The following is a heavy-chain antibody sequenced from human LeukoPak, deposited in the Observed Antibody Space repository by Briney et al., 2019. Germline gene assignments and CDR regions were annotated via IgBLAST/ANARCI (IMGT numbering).Heavy chain of an antibody. V-gene: IGHV3-69-1*01. J-gene: IGHJ3*02. CDR1: GFTFSDCY. CDR3: ARARRPKWERDGYTSKESAFDI. CDR2: ITSGRTT. Sequence: GGSLRLSCAASGFTFSDCYMSRIRQAPGKGPEWVSSITSGRTTYYADSVKGRFTISNDNAKKSLYLQMNSLRAEDTAVYYCARARRPKWERDGYTSKESAFDIWGQGTMVTVS. D-gene: IGHD5-24*01.